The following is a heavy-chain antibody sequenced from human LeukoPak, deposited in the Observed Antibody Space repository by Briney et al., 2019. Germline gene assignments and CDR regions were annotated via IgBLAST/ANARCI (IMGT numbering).Heavy chain of an antibody. J-gene: IGHJ4*02. CDR3: TTYLFDSSGYVLSDY. Sequence: GGSLRLSCAASGFTFSNAWMSWVRQAPGKGLEWVGRIKSKTDGGTTDYAAPVKGRFTISRDDSKNTLYLQMNSLKTGDTAVYYRTTYLFDSSGYVLSDYWGQGTLVTVSS. V-gene: IGHV3-15*01. CDR2: IKSKTDGGTT. CDR1: GFTFSNAW. D-gene: IGHD3-22*01.